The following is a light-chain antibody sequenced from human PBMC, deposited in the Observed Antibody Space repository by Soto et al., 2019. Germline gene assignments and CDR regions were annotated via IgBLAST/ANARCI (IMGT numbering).Light chain of an antibody. CDR3: SSYTSSSTVL. CDR1: TSDVGGYNY. J-gene: IGLJ2*01. Sequence: QSALTQPASVSGSPEKSLTIPCTETTSDVGGYNYVSWYQKNPGKSPKLMIYEVSYRPSGASKRFSGSKSGNTASLTISGLQAEDEADYYCSSYTSSSTVLFGGGTKLTVL. V-gene: IGLV2-14*01. CDR2: EVS.